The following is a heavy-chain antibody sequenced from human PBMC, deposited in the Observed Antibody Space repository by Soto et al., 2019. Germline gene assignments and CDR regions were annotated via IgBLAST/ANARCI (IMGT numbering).Heavy chain of an antibody. CDR1: GYSFTSYW. CDR3: AIITGIAVAGTIYYYGMDV. J-gene: IGHJ6*02. CDR2: IDPSDSYT. D-gene: IGHD6-19*01. Sequence: PGESLKISCKGPGYSFTSYWISWVRQMPGKGLEWMGRIDPSDSYTNYSPSFQGHVTISADKSISTAYLQWSSLKASDTAMYYCAIITGIAVAGTIYYYGMDVWGQGTTVTVSS. V-gene: IGHV5-10-1*01.